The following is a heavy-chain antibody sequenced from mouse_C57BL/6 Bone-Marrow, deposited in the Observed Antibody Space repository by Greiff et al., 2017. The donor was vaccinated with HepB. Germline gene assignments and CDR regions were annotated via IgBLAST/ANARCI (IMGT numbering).Heavy chain of an antibody. CDR1: GFTFSSYA. Sequence: EVHLVESGGGLVKPGGSLKLSCAASGFTFSSYAMSWVRQTPEKRLEWVATISDGGSYTYYPDNVKGRFTISRDNAKNNLYLQMSHLKSEDTAMYYCASGLGRGYFDYWGQGTTLTVSS. D-gene: IGHD4-1*01. V-gene: IGHV5-4*01. CDR3: ASGLGRGYFDY. J-gene: IGHJ2*01. CDR2: ISDGGSYT.